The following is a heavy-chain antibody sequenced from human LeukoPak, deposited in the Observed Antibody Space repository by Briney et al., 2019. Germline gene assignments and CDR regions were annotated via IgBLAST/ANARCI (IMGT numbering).Heavy chain of an antibody. D-gene: IGHD4-17*01. CDR3: ARDPTTGTKGLDI. Sequence: SETLSLTCTVSGGSISSHYWSWIRQPPGKGLEWIGYISYTGSTNNNPSLTIRFTISVDTSKNKFSLKLSSVTAGDAAVYFCARDPTTGTKGLDIWGQGTMVTVSS. CDR1: GGSISSHY. CDR2: ISYTGST. J-gene: IGHJ3*02. V-gene: IGHV4-59*11.